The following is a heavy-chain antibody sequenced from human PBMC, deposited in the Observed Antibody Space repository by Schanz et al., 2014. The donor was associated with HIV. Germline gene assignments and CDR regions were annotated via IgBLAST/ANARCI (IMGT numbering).Heavy chain of an antibody. Sequence: QVQLVESGGGVVQPGGSLRLSCAASGFSFTDYGMHWVRQTPDKGLEWVAVISHDGTNKYYADSVKGRFTISRDDSKTTVYLHMNSLRLEDTAVYYCARETSGFSTSWPPRYHYYGMDVWGQGTTVTVSS. J-gene: IGHJ6*02. V-gene: IGHV3-30*03. D-gene: IGHD6-13*01. CDR3: ARETSGFSTSWPPRYHYYGMDV. CDR1: GFSFTDYG. CDR2: ISHDGTNK.